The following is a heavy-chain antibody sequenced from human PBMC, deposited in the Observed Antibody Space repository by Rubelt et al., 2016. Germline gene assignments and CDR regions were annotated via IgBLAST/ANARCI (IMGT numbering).Heavy chain of an antibody. CDR2: ST. Sequence: STNYNPSLKSRVTISVDTSKNQFSLKLSSVTAADTAVYYCARHFSGVPSLKRIAAAGAPPSKPPDLPSDAFDIWGQGTMVTVSS. J-gene: IGHJ3*02. D-gene: IGHD6-13*01. CDR3: ARHFSGVPSLKRIAAAGAPPSKPPDLPSDAFDI. V-gene: IGHV4-39*01.